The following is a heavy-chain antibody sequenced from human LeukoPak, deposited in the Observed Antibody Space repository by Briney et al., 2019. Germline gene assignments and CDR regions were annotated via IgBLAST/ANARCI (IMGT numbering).Heavy chain of an antibody. V-gene: IGHV3-21*01. Sequence: GGSLRLSCAASGFTFSSYEMNWARQAPGKGLEWVSSISSRSTYIYYAHSVKGRFTISRDNAKNSLYLQMNSLRAEDTALYYCASGTVSGRDGLFGAFDIWGQGTMVTVSS. D-gene: IGHD1-1*01. CDR1: GFTFSSYE. J-gene: IGHJ3*02. CDR2: ISSRSTYI. CDR3: ASGTVSGRDGLFGAFDI.